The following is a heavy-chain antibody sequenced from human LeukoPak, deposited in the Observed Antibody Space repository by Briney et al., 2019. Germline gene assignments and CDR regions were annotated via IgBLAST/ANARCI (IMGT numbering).Heavy chain of an antibody. V-gene: IGHV3-53*01. CDR3: ARTYSSSFLDY. D-gene: IGHD6-6*01. J-gene: IGHJ4*02. CDR2: IYSGGST. Sequence: GGSLRLSCAASGFTVSSNYMSWVRQAPGKGLEWVSVIYSGGSTYYADSVKGRFTISRDNSKNTLYLQMNSLRAEDTAVYYCARTYSSSFLDYWGQGTLVTVSS. CDR1: GFTVSSNY.